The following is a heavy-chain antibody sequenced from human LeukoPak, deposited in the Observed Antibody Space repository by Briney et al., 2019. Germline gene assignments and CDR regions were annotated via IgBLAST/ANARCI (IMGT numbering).Heavy chain of an antibody. CDR1: GDSISSSNYS. CDR2: IYYSGST. J-gene: IGHJ6*03. V-gene: IGHV4-39*07. Sequence: PSETLSLTCSVSGDSISSSNYSWGWIRQPPGKGLEWIGSIYYSGSTYYNPFLKSRVTISLDTSKNQFSLKLSSVTAADTAVYYCARAVGDYYYYMDVWGKGTTVTVSS. CDR3: ARAVGDYYYYMDV. D-gene: IGHD3-16*01.